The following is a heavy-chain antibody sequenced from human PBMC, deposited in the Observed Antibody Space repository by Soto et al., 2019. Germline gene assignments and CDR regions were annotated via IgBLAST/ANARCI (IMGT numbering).Heavy chain of an antibody. Sequence: QVQLVQSGAEVKKPGSSVKGSCKASGGTFSSYAISWVRQAPGQGLEWMGGIIPIFGTANYAQKFQGRVTITADESTSTAYMELSSLRSEDTAVYYCASRRGTVPHGMAAFDYWGQGTLVTVSS. CDR3: ASRRGTVPHGMAAFDY. V-gene: IGHV1-69*01. D-gene: IGHD6-25*01. CDR1: GGTFSSYA. J-gene: IGHJ4*02. CDR2: IIPIFGTA.